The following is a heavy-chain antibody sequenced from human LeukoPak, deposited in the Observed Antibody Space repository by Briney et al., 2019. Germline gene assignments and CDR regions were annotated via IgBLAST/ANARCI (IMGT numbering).Heavy chain of an antibody. V-gene: IGHV1-2*02. D-gene: IGHD2-21*02. Sequence: GASVKVSCKASGYTFTGYYMHWVRQAPGQGLEWMGWINPNSGGTNYAQKFQGRVTMTRDTSISTAYMELSRLRSDDTAVYYCARGTYCGGDCYSDAFDIWGQGTMVTVYS. CDR1: GYTFTGYY. CDR2: INPNSGGT. J-gene: IGHJ3*02. CDR3: ARGTYCGGDCYSDAFDI.